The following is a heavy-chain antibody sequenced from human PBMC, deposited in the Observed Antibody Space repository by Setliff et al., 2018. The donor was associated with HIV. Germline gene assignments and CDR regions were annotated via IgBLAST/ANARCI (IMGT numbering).Heavy chain of an antibody. J-gene: IGHJ6*03. CDR2: MNPKTGNT. V-gene: IGHV1-8*01. CDR1: GYALTTYD. Sequence: GASVKVSCKASGYALTTYDINWVRQATGQGLEWMGWMNPKTGNTVYEQKFQGRVTMSRDTSIDTAYMELSSLRSEDTAVYYCARGSLLAGRLYYYMDAWGQGTTVTVSS. CDR3: ARGSLLAGRLYYYMDA.